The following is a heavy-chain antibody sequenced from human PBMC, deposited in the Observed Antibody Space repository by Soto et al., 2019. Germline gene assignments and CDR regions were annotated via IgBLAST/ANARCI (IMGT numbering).Heavy chain of an antibody. D-gene: IGHD2-15*01. CDR1: GFTFSSYD. CDR3: ERGGPNCSGGSCYPYYYYYMDV. V-gene: IGHV3-13*01. Sequence: GGSLRLSCAASGFTFSSYDMHWVRQATGKGLEWVSAIGTAGDTYYPGSVKGRFTISRENAKNSLYLQMNSLRAGDTAVYYCERGGPNCSGGSCYPYYYYYMDVWGKGTTVTVSS. CDR2: IGTAGDT. J-gene: IGHJ6*03.